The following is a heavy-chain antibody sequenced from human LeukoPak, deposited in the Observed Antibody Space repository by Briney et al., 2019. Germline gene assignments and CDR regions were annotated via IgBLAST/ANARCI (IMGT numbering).Heavy chain of an antibody. Sequence: ASVKVSCKASGYTFTSYGISWVRQAPGQGLEWMGWISAYNGNTNYAQKLQGRVTMTTDTSTSTAYMELRSLRSDDTAVYYCARGRKQWLVSIVTNRAFDIWGQGTMVTVSS. CDR1: GYTFTSYG. J-gene: IGHJ3*02. D-gene: IGHD6-19*01. CDR3: ARGRKQWLVSIVTNRAFDI. CDR2: ISAYNGNT. V-gene: IGHV1-18*01.